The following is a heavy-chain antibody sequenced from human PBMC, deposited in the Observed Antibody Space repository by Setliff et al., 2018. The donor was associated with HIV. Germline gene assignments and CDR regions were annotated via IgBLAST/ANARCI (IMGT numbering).Heavy chain of an antibody. CDR3: ARERSALLWKNWFDP. D-gene: IGHD3-10*01. Sequence: SETLSLTCTVSGYSISSHYWSWIRQPAGKGLEWIGHIYTSGSTNYNPSLKSRVTISVDTSKNQFSLKLSSVTAADTAVYYCARERSALLWKNWFDPWGQGTLVTVSS. V-gene: IGHV4-4*07. CDR1: GYSISSHY. CDR2: IYTSGST. J-gene: IGHJ5*02.